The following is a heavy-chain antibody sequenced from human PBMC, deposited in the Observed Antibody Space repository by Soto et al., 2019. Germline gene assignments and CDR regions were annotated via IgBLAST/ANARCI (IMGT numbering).Heavy chain of an antibody. Sequence: QVQLVESGGGVVQPGRSLRLSCAASGFTFSSYGMHWVRQAPGKGLEWVAVIWYDGSNKYYADSVKGRFTISRDNSKNTLYLQMNSLRAEDTAVYYCARVPTVIPVFFDYWGQGTLVTVSS. CDR3: ARVPTVIPVFFDY. CDR1: GFTFSSYG. J-gene: IGHJ4*02. D-gene: IGHD4-17*01. V-gene: IGHV3-33*01. CDR2: IWYDGSNK.